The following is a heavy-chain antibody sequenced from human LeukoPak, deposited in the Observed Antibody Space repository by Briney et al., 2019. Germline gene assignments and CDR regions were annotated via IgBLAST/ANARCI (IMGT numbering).Heavy chain of an antibody. Sequence: GGSLRLSCAESGFSFSNSGMHWVRQAPGKGLEWVAFIRYDGSNKYYADSVKGRFTISRDNSENTLYLHMNSLRAEDTAVYYCAKNTYGSGSYYPVDYWGQGTLVTVSS. CDR3: AKNTYGSGSYYPVDY. D-gene: IGHD3-10*01. CDR2: IRYDGSNK. V-gene: IGHV3-30*02. CDR1: GFSFSNSG. J-gene: IGHJ4*02.